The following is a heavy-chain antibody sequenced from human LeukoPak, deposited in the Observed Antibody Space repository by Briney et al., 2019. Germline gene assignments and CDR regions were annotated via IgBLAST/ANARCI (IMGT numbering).Heavy chain of an antibody. CDR1: GFTFGSYA. CDR3: ANRGSKKYEGWFDP. Sequence: GKSLRLSCAASGFTFGSYAMSWVRQAPGKGLEWVSTITGGGENTYYADSVRGRFTISRDNSKTTLHLQMNGLRPEDTAVYYCANRGSKKYEGWFDPWGQGTLVTVSS. V-gene: IGHV3-23*01. J-gene: IGHJ5*02. CDR2: ITGGGENT. D-gene: IGHD2-8*01.